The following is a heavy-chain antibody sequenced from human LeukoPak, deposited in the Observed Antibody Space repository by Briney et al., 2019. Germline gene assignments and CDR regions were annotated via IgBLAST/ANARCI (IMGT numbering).Heavy chain of an antibody. V-gene: IGHV2-5*02. CDR3: AHSESFYYDSSGYYGWYFQH. Sequence: ESGPTEGNPTQTLTLTCTFSGFSLSTSGVGVGWIRQPPGKALEWLALIYWDDDKRYSPSLKSRLTITKDTSKNQVVLTMTNKDPVDTATYYCAHSESFYYDSSGYYGWYFQHWGQGTL. J-gene: IGHJ1*01. CDR1: GFSLSTSGVG. CDR2: IYWDDDK. D-gene: IGHD3-22*01.